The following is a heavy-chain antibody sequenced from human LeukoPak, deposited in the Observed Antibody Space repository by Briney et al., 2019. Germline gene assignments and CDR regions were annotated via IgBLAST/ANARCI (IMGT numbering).Heavy chain of an antibody. CDR2: IKQDGSEM. J-gene: IGHJ4*02. V-gene: IGHV3-7*01. D-gene: IGHD6-6*01. CDR1: GFTFSTYW. Sequence: GGSLRLXCVVSGFTFSTYWMSWVRQAPGKGLEWVANIKQDGSEMYYVDSVKGRFTISRDNAKNSLYLQMNSLRGEDTAVYYCASCRGLVSFDYWGQGTQVTVSS. CDR3: ASCRGLVSFDY.